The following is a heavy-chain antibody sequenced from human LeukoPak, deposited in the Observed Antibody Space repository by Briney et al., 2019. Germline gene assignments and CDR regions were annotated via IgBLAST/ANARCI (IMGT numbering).Heavy chain of an antibody. CDR2: ISGSGIST. V-gene: IGHV3-23*01. Sequence: AGGSLGLPCAASGFTFSTYAMSWVRQAPGKGLEWVSAISGSGISTYYADSVKGRFTISRDNSKNKLYLQMSSLRAEDTALYYCAKNMDRITMVRGVTTSPNWFDPWGQGTLVTVSS. D-gene: IGHD3-10*01. CDR3: AKNMDRITMVRGVTTSPNWFDP. CDR1: GFTFSTYA. J-gene: IGHJ5*02.